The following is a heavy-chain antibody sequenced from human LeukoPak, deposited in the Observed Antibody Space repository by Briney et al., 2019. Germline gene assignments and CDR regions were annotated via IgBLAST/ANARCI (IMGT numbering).Heavy chain of an antibody. CDR3: ARVYYSSSYDYWYFDL. J-gene: IGHJ2*01. CDR2: IYYSETA. V-gene: IGHV4-59*01. D-gene: IGHD6-13*01. CDR1: GDSIRSYY. Sequence: SETLSLPCTVSGDSIRSYYWSWIRQPPGKGLEWIGSIYYSETANYNPSLKSRVTISVDTSKNQFSLKLTSVTAADTAVYYCARVYYSSSYDYWYFDLWGRGTLVTVSS.